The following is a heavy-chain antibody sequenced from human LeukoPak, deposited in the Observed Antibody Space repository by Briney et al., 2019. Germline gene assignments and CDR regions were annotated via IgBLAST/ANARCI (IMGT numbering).Heavy chain of an antibody. J-gene: IGHJ3*02. CDR3: ATAYDSSGAFDI. CDR1: GGTFSSYT. D-gene: IGHD5-12*01. Sequence: ASVKVSCKASGGTFSSYTISWVRQAPGQGLEWMGRIIPILGIANYAQKFQGRVTITADKSTSTAYMELSSLRSEDTAVYYCATAYDSSGAFDIWGQGTMVTVSS. CDR2: IIPILGIA. V-gene: IGHV1-69*02.